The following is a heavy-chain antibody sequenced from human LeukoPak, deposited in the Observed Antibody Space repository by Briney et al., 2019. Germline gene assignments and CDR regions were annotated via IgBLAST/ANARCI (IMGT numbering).Heavy chain of an antibody. CDR1: GYTFTSYD. CDR3: ARGIKEYSSSTVFDY. CDR2: MNPNSGNT. J-gene: IGHJ4*02. D-gene: IGHD6-6*01. V-gene: IGHV1-8*03. Sequence: ASVKVSRKASGYTFTSYDINWVRQATGQGLEWMGWMNPNSGNTGYAQKFQGRVTITRNTSISTAYMELSSLRSEDTAVYYSARGIKEYSSSTVFDYWGQGTLVTVSS.